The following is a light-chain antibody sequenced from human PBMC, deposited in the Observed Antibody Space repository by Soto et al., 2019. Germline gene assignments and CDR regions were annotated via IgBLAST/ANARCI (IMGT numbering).Light chain of an antibody. CDR3: VAWDDSLSGYV. V-gene: IGLV1-44*01. Sequence: QPVLTQPPAASGTPGQRVTISCSGSNSNIGRNTVNWYQQVPGTAPNLLIYSDHQRPSGVPDRFSGSKSGTSASLAINGLQSDDEAHYYCVAWDDSLSGYVFGTGTKLTVL. CDR2: SDH. CDR1: NSNIGRNT. J-gene: IGLJ1*01.